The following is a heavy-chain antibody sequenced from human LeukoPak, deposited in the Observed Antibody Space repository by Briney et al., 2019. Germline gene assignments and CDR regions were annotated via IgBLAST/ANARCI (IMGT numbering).Heavy chain of an antibody. CDR3: ASAYGDYRYYFDY. J-gene: IGHJ4*02. V-gene: IGHV3-21*01. Sequence: LXXXSSISSSSSYIYYADSVKGRFTISRDNAKNSLYLQMNSLRAEDTAVYYCASAYGDYRYYFDYWGQGTLVTVSS. D-gene: IGHD4-17*01. CDR2: ISSSSSYI.